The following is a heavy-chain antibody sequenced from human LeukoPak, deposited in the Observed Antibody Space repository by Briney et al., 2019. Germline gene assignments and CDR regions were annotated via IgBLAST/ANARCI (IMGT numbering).Heavy chain of an antibody. CDR3: ARRAWLFYSDWFDP. V-gene: IGHV4-34*01. D-gene: IGHD3/OR15-3a*01. Sequence: PSETLSLTCAVYGGSFSGYYWSWIRQPPGKGLEWIGEINHSGSTNYNPSLKSRVTISVDTSKNQFSLKLSSVTAADTAVYYCARRAWLFYSDWFDPWGQGTLVTVSS. CDR2: INHSGST. CDR1: GGSFSGYY. J-gene: IGHJ5*02.